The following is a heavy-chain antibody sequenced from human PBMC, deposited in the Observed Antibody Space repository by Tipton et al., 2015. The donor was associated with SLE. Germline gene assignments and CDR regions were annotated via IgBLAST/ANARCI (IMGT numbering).Heavy chain of an antibody. CDR2: INHSGST. J-gene: IGHJ4*02. V-gene: IGHV4-34*01. Sequence: TLSLTCAVYGGSFSDYYWSWIRQPPGRGLEWIGEINHSGSTNYNPSLKSRVTISVDTSKNQFSLKLSSVTAADTAVYYCARGRGGEHFDYWGQGTLVTVSS. D-gene: IGHD7-27*01. CDR1: GGSFSDYY. CDR3: ARGRGGEHFDY.